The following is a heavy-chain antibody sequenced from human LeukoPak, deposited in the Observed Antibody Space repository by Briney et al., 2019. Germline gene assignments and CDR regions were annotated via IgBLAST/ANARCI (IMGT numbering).Heavy chain of an antibody. V-gene: IGHV4-39*01. CDR2: IYYSGRT. J-gene: IGHJ4*02. CDR3: ARHIVVVPAAMRNPFDY. CDR1: GGSISSSSYY. Sequence: ASETLSLTCTVSGGSISSSSYYWGWIRQPPGKGLEWIGSIYYSGRTYYNPSLKSRVTISVDTSKNQFSLKLSSVTAADTAVYYCARHIVVVPAAMRNPFDYWGQGTLVTVSS. D-gene: IGHD2-2*01.